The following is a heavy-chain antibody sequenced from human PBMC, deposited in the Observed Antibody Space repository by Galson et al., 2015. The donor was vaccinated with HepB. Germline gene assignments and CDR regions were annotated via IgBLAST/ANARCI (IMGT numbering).Heavy chain of an antibody. J-gene: IGHJ4*02. Sequence: SLRLSCAASGFTFSSYGMHWVRQAPGKGLEWVAVISYDGSNKYYADSVKGRFTISRDNSKNTLYLQMNSLRAEDTAVYYCAKDLAETGYSSGWYTGTFDYWGQGTLVTVSS. V-gene: IGHV3-30*18. CDR1: GFTFSSYG. CDR3: AKDLAETGYSSGWYTGTFDY. D-gene: IGHD6-19*01. CDR2: ISYDGSNK.